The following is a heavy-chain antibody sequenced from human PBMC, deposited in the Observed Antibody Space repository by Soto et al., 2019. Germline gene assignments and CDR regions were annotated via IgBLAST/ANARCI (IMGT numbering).Heavy chain of an antibody. CDR3: ARGQQLTDY. J-gene: IGHJ4*02. CDR1: GYTFTGYY. D-gene: IGHD6-13*01. CDR2: INSHSGGT. V-gene: IGHV1-2*04. Sequence: QVQLVQSGAEVKKPGASVKVSCKASGYTFTGYYIHWVRQAPGQGLEWVGWINSHSGGTNYAQKFQGLVTMTSDTSISTAYMELNRLRSDDTAVYYCARGQQLTDYWGQGTLVTVSS.